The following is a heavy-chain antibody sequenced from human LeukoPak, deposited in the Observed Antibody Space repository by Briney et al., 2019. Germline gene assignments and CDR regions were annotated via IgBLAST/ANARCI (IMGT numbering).Heavy chain of an antibody. J-gene: IGHJ6*03. Sequence: SETLSLTCGVSGGSLSFYYWSWIRQPAGKGLEWIGRIYTSGSTNYNPSLKSRVTISVDTSKNQFSLKLSSVTAADTAVYYCARDRDGYNSFYYYYMDVWGKGTTVTISS. D-gene: IGHD5-24*01. V-gene: IGHV4-4*07. CDR3: ARDRDGYNSFYYYYMDV. CDR2: IYTSGST. CDR1: GGSLSFYY.